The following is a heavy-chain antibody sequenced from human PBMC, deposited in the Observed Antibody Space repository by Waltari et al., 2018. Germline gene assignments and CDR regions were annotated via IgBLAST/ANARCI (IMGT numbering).Heavy chain of an antibody. Sequence: EVQLLESGGGLVQPGGSLRLSCAASGFTFRSYAMSWVRQAPGKGLEWVSAISGSGGSTYYADSVKGRFTISRDNSKNTLYLQMNSLRAEDTAVYYCASYSGTARYYYGMDVWGQGTTVTVSS. CDR1: GFTFRSYA. CDR3: ASYSGTARYYYGMDV. V-gene: IGHV3-23*01. J-gene: IGHJ6*02. D-gene: IGHD2-15*01. CDR2: ISGSGGST.